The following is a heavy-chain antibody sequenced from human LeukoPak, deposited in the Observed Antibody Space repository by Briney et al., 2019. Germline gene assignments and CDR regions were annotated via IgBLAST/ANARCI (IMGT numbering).Heavy chain of an antibody. CDR2: IYYSGSA. Sequence: SETLSLTCTVSGGSISSYYWSWIRQPPGKGLEWIGYIYYSGSANYNPSLKSRVTISVDTSKNQFSLKLSSVTAADTAVYYCVRSDDFWSGYYGYWGQGTLVTVSS. V-gene: IGHV4-59*01. D-gene: IGHD3-3*01. CDR3: VRSDDFWSGYYGY. J-gene: IGHJ4*02. CDR1: GGSISSYY.